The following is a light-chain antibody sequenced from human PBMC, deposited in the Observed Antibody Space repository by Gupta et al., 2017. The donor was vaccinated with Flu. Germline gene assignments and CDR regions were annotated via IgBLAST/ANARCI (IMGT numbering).Light chain of an antibody. CDR2: GAS. CDR1: QSINSD. CDR3: QQYNNWPPWT. Sequence: ELVMTQSPAALSVSPGERATLSCRASQSINSDLAWYQQKPGQAPRLLIYGASTGATGIPARFSGSGYGTELTLTISSRQSEDFAVYHCQQYNNWPPWTFGQGTKVEIK. V-gene: IGKV3-15*01. J-gene: IGKJ1*01.